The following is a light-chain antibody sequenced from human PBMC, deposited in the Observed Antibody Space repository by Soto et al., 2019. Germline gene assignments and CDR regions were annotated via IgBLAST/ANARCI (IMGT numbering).Light chain of an antibody. CDR2: AAS. CDR3: QKYNSAPVW. CDR1: QDISNY. Sequence: DLQMTQSPSSLSASVGDRVTITCRASQDISNYLAWYQQKPGKAPKLLIYAASTLQSGVPSRFSGSGSGTDFTLTISSLQPEDVATYYCQKYNSAPVWFGQGTKVEIK. J-gene: IGKJ1*01. V-gene: IGKV1-27*01.